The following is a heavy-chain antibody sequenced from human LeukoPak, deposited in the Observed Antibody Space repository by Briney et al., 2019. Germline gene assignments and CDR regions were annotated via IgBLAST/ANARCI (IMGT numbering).Heavy chain of an antibody. CDR1: GYTFTSYG. Sequence: ASVKVSCKASGYTFTSYGISWVRQAPGQGLEWMGWIRVYNGNTNYAQNFQGRVTMTTDTSTSTAYMELRSLRSDNTAVYYCAREGSLAFDPWGQGTLVTVSS. CDR3: AREGSLAFDP. J-gene: IGHJ5*02. V-gene: IGHV1-18*01. CDR2: IRVYNGNT.